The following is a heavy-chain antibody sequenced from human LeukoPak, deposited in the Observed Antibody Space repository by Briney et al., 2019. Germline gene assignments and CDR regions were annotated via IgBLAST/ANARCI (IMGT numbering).Heavy chain of an antibody. J-gene: IGHJ4*02. Sequence: GGSLRLSCAASGFTFSSYSMNWVRQAPGKGLEWVSSISSSSSYIYYADSVKGRFTISRDNAKNSLYLQMNSLRAEGTAVYYCARDPSGSSGWSDYWGQGTLVTVSS. D-gene: IGHD6-19*01. CDR2: ISSSSSYI. CDR3: ARDPSGSSGWSDY. CDR1: GFTFSSYS. V-gene: IGHV3-21*01.